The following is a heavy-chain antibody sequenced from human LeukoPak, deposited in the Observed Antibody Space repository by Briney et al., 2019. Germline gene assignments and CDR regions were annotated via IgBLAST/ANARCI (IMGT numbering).Heavy chain of an antibody. CDR2: IYYSGST. D-gene: IGHD6-25*01. Sequence: RASETVSLTCTVSGGSISSSTYYWGWIRQPPGKGLEWIGSIYYSGSTYYNPSLKSRVTISVDTSKNQFSLKLSSVTAADTAVYYCARLAAPARSFDYWGQGTLVTVSS. J-gene: IGHJ4*02. V-gene: IGHV4-39*01. CDR3: ARLAAPARSFDY. CDR1: GGSISSSTYY.